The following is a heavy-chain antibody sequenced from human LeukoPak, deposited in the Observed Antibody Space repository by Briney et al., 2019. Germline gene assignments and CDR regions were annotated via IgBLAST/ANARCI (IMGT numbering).Heavy chain of an antibody. J-gene: IGHJ4*02. V-gene: IGHV3-21*01. Sequence: GGSLRLSCAASGFTFSSYSMNWVRQAPGKGLEWVSSISSSSSYIYYADSVKGRFTISRDNAKNSLYLQMNSLRAEDTAVYCCARDEGLGVPAALDYWGQGTLVTVSS. CDR2: ISSSSSYI. CDR1: GFTFSSYS. CDR3: ARDEGLGVPAALDY. D-gene: IGHD2-2*01.